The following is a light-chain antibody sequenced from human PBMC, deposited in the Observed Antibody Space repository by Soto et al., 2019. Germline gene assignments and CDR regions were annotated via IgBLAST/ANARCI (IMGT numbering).Light chain of an antibody. J-gene: IGKJ1*01. Sequence: EIVLTQSPATLSLSPGERATLSCRTSQSISRFLAWYQQKPGQAPSLLIYGVSNRATGIPARFSGSGSGTDFTLTISSLEPEDFAVYYCQHRIIWPPTWTFGQGTKVEIK. CDR2: GVS. V-gene: IGKV3-11*01. CDR1: QSISRF. CDR3: QHRIIWPPTWT.